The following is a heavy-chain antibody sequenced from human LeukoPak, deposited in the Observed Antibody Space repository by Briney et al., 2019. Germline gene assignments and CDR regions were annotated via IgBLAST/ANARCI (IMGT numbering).Heavy chain of an antibody. Sequence: SETLSLTCAVYGGSFSGYYWSWIRQPPGKGLEWIGESNHSGSTNYNPSLKSRVTISVDTSKNQFSLKLSSVTAADTAVYYCARLTPRITMVRGRMQTFDYWGQGTLVTVSS. D-gene: IGHD3-10*01. V-gene: IGHV4-34*01. CDR1: GGSFSGYY. CDR3: ARLTPRITMVRGRMQTFDY. J-gene: IGHJ4*02. CDR2: SNHSGST.